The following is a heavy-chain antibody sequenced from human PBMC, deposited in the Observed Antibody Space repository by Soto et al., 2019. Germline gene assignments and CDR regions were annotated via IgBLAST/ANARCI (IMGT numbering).Heavy chain of an antibody. J-gene: IGHJ4*02. D-gene: IGHD1-26*01. V-gene: IGHV3-15*01. CDR1: GFTFNNAW. CDR2: IKSKTDGGTT. CDR3: STGGGWNLLGGFDY. Sequence: EVQLVESGGGLVKPGGSLRLSCAASGFTFNNAWMNWVRQAPGKGLEWVGRIKSKTDGGTTDYAAPVKGRFSISRDDSKDTLFLQMNSLKTEDTAVYYCSTGGGWNLLGGFDYWGQGALVTVSS.